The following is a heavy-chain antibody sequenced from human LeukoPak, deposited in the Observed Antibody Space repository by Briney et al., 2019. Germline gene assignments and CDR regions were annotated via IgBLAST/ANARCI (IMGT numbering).Heavy chain of an antibody. CDR3: ARDQNTMVRGADDAFDI. D-gene: IGHD3-10*01. J-gene: IGHJ3*02. V-gene: IGHV1-18*04. CDR1: GYTFTGYY. CDR2: ISAYNGNT. Sequence: ASVKVSCKASGYTFTGYYMHWVRQAPGQGLEWMGWISAYNGNTNYAQKLQGRVTMTTDTSTSTAYMELRSLRSDDTAVYYCARDQNTMVRGADDAFDIWGQGTMVTVSS.